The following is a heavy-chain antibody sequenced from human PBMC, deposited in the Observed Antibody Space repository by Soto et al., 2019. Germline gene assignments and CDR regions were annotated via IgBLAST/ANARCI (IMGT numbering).Heavy chain of an antibody. CDR1: GFTFSSYG. Sequence: GGSLRLSCAASGFTFSSYGMHWVLQAPCKGLEWVAVIWYDGSNKYYADSVKGRFTISRDNSKNTLYLQMNSLRAEDTAVYYCARDKYSSPYYYGMDVWGQGTTVTVSS. J-gene: IGHJ6*02. CDR3: ARDKYSSPYYYGMDV. V-gene: IGHV3-33*01. D-gene: IGHD6-6*01. CDR2: IWYDGSNK.